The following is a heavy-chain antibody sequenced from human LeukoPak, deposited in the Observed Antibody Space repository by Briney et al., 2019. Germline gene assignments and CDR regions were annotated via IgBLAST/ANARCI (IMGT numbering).Heavy chain of an antibody. D-gene: IGHD1-1*01. J-gene: IGHJ4*02. V-gene: IGHV4-59*01. Sequence: SETLSLTCTVSGVSINTYFWSWIRQPPGKGLEWIAYIHYNGRTNYNPSLKSRVTISLDMSNNQFSLKLSSVTAADTALYYCARTLDDGTLDSWGQGSLVTVSS. CDR3: ARTLDDGTLDS. CDR2: IHYNGRT. CDR1: GVSINTYF.